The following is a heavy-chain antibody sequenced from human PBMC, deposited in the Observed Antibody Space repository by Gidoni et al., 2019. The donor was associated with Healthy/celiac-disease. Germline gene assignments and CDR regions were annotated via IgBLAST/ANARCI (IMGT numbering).Heavy chain of an antibody. Sequence: QVQLVQSGAEVKKHGASVKVSCKVYGYPHPELSMPWVRQARGKVLEWMGGFDPEDGETIYAQNFQGSDTMTEDTSTDTAYMELSSLISEDTAVYYCATTCEGIRWFDPWGQGTLVTVSS. J-gene: IGHJ5*02. D-gene: IGHD3-3*02. V-gene: IGHV1-24*01. CDR2: FDPEDGET. CDR3: ATTCEGIRWFDP. CDR1: GYPHPELS.